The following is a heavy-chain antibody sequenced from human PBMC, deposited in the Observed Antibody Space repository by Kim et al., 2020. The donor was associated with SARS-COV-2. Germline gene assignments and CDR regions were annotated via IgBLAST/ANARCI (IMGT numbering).Heavy chain of an antibody. D-gene: IGHD3-16*01. V-gene: IGHV3-15*01. CDR3: TTQGAEPGS. CDR1: GLTFSDAW. Sequence: GGSLRLSCAASGLTFSDAWMSWVRQAPGKGLEWVGCVKSKTAGGTTEIAAPVKGRFTISRDDSKDTVYLQMNSLKTEDAAVYYCTTQGAEPGSWGRGTLVTVSS. CDR2: VKSKTAGGTT. J-gene: IGHJ5*02.